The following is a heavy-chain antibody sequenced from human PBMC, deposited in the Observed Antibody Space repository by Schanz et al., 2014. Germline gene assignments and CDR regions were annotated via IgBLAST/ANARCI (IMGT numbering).Heavy chain of an antibody. CDR1: GFIFSNSW. Sequence: VQLLESGGGLVQPGGSLRLSCAASGFIFSNSWMSWVRQAPGKGLEWVAQISHDGHRDFYADSVKGRFTVSRDNNWKTLSLQMNSLRSDDTAIYHCARGGSSGYDFSIYYMDVWGKGTTXTVSS. J-gene: IGHJ6*03. CDR3: ARGGSSGYDFSIYYMDV. D-gene: IGHD5-12*01. CDR2: ISHDGHRD. V-gene: IGHV3-30-3*01.